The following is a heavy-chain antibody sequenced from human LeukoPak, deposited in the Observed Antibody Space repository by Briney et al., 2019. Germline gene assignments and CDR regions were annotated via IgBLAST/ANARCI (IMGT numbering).Heavy chain of an antibody. CDR3: ARADRLDGGPYLIGP. D-gene: IGHD2-21*01. V-gene: IGHV1-2*02. Sequence: ASVKVSCKTSGYSFIDYYMHWVRQAPGQGLEWMEWINPNSGGTSSAQKFQGRVTMTRDTSITTVYMEVSWLTSDDTAIYYCARADRLDGGPYLIGPWGQGTLVTVSS. CDR2: INPNSGGT. CDR1: GYSFIDYY. J-gene: IGHJ5*02.